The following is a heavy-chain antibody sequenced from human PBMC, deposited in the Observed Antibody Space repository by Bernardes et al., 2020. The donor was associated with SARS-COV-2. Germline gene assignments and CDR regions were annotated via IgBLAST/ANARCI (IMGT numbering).Heavy chain of an antibody. CDR3: ARENKDTIFGVGMSYFDY. V-gene: IGHV3-21*01. D-gene: IGHD3-3*01. CDR1: GFTFSSYS. Sequence: GGSLRLSCAASGFTFSSYSMNWVRQAPGKGLEWVSSISSSSSYIYYADSVKGRFTISRDNAKNSLYLQMNSLRAEDTAVYYCARENKDTIFGVGMSYFDYWGQGTLVTVSS. J-gene: IGHJ4*02. CDR2: ISSSSSYI.